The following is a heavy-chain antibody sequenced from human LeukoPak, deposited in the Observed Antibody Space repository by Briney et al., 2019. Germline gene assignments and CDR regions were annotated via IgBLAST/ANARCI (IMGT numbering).Heavy chain of an antibody. J-gene: IGHJ5*02. CDR3: ARGRELGS. D-gene: IGHD3-16*01. Sequence: PSETLSLTCIVSGGSISSYYWNRIRQPPGKGLEWIGYIYNSGSTDYNPSLKRRVTISADTSKNQFSLKLTSVTAADTAVYYCARGRELGSWGQGILVTVSS. CDR1: GGSISSYY. CDR2: IYNSGST. V-gene: IGHV4-59*01.